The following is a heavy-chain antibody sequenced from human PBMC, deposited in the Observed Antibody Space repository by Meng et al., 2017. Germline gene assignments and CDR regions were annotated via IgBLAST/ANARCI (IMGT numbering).Heavy chain of an antibody. CDR2: LYHSGST. D-gene: IGHD3-22*01. CDR3: ARAGVGYYDSSGPYSY. V-gene: IGHV4-4*02. J-gene: IGHJ4*02. Sequence: VSVQDSCPGMAQPSGTLSLTCAVFGGSISSSNWCSWVRQPPGKGLEWIGELYHSGSTNYNPSLKSRVTISVDKSKNQFSLKLSSVTAADTAVYYCARAGVGYYDSSGPYSYWGQGTLVTVSS. CDR1: GGSISSSNW.